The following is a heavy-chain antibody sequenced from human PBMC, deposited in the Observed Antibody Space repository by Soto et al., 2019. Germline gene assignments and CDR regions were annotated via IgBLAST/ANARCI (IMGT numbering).Heavy chain of an antibody. CDR1: GYSISSGYY. Sequence: PSETLSLTCAVSGYSISSGYYWGWIRQPPWKVREWIGSIYHSGSTYYNPSLKSRVTRSVDTSKNQFSLKLSSVTAADTGVYYCAREWGVVVPAARPLDYYGMDVWGQGTMVTVSS. D-gene: IGHD2-2*01. J-gene: IGHJ6*02. CDR3: AREWGVVVPAARPLDYYGMDV. CDR2: IYHSGST. V-gene: IGHV4-38-2*02.